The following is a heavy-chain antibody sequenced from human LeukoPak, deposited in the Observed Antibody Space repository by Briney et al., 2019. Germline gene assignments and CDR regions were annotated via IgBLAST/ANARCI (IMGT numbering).Heavy chain of an antibody. Sequence: PSETLSLTCAVYGGSFSGYYWSWIRQPPGKGLEWIGEINHSGSTNYNPSLKSRVTISVDTPKNQFSLKLSSVTAADTAVYYCARLTPVAGSCDAFDIWGQGTMVTVSS. CDR1: GGSFSGYY. J-gene: IGHJ3*02. D-gene: IGHD6-19*01. V-gene: IGHV4-34*01. CDR2: INHSGST. CDR3: ARLTPVAGSCDAFDI.